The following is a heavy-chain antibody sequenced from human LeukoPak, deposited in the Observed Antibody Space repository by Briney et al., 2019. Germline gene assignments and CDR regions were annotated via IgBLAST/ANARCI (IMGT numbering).Heavy chain of an antibody. CDR3: ARDKAKYYYGSGSTILFDY. D-gene: IGHD3-10*01. J-gene: IGHJ4*02. CDR1: GFTFSSYA. CDR2: ISGSDGSA. V-gene: IGHV3-23*01. Sequence: PGGSLRLSCAASGFTFSSYAMSWVRQAPGKGLEWVSAISGSDGSAYYADSVKGRFTTSRDNSKNTLYLQMNSLRAEDTAVYYCARDKAKYYYGSGSTILFDYWGQGTLVTVSS.